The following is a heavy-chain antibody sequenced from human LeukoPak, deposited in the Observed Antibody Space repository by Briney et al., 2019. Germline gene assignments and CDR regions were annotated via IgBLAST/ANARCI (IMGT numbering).Heavy chain of an antibody. CDR3: ATITTYYYDSYGALVGAFDI. CDR2: INPNSGGT. D-gene: IGHD3-22*01. Sequence: ASVKVSCKASGYTFTGYYMHWVRQAPGQGLEWMGWINPNSGGTNYAQKFQGRVTMTRDTSISTAYMELSRLRSDDTALYYCATITTYYYDSYGALVGAFDIWGQGTMVTVSS. CDR1: GYTFTGYY. V-gene: IGHV1-2*02. J-gene: IGHJ3*02.